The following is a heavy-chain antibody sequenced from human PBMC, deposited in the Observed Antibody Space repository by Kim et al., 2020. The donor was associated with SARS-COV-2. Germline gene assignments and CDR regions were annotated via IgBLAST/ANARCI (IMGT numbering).Heavy chain of an antibody. CDR3: ARDHDYDSSAYKNTDY. CDR1: GFTFSSYG. Sequence: GGSLRLSCAASGFTFSSYGMHWVRQAPGKGLEWVAVIWYDGSNKYYADSVKGRFTISRDNSKNTLYLQMNSLRAEDTAVYYCARDHDYDSSAYKNTDYWGQRTLVTVSS. D-gene: IGHD3-22*01. J-gene: IGHJ4*02. V-gene: IGHV3-33*01. CDR2: IWYDGSNK.